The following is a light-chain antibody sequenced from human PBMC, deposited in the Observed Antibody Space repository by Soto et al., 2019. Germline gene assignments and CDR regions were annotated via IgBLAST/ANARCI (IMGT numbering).Light chain of an antibody. V-gene: IGLV2-18*02. CDR3: NSYTGGSTYV. CDR2: GVS. Sequence: QSALTQPPSVSGSPGQSVAISCTGTSSDVGSYNRVSWYQQTPGAAPKLMIYGVSNRPSGVPDRFSGSKSGNTASLTISGLQAEDEADYYCNSYTGGSTYVFGAGTKVTVL. CDR1: SSDVGSYNR. J-gene: IGLJ1*01.